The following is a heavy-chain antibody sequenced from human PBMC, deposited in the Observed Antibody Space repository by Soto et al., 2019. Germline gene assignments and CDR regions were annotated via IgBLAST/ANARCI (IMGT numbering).Heavy chain of an antibody. CDR3: ARMGRDYGDYEDSASPQDDYYGTDV. CDR2: IYYSGST. Sequence: QVQLQESGPGLVKPSETLSLTCTVSGGSISSYYWSWIRQPPGKGLEWIGYIYYSGSTNYNPSLKSRVTISVDTSKNQFSLKLSSVTAADTAVYYCARMGRDYGDYEDSASPQDDYYGTDVWGQGTTVTVSS. CDR1: GGSISSYY. J-gene: IGHJ6*02. V-gene: IGHV4-59*01. D-gene: IGHD4-17*01.